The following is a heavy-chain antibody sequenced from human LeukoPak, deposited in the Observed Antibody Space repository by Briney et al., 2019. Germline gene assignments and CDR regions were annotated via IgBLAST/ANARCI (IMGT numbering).Heavy chain of an antibody. Sequence: PGGSLRLSCAASGFTFSTYAMSWVRQAPGKGLEWVSAISGSGGSTYYADSVKGRFTISRDNSKNTLYLQMNSLRAEDTAVYYCAKAAPLMVRKLYYYYMDVWGKGTTVTVSS. J-gene: IGHJ6*03. V-gene: IGHV3-23*01. CDR1: GFTFSTYA. CDR2: ISGSGGST. CDR3: AKAAPLMVRKLYYYYMDV. D-gene: IGHD3-10*01.